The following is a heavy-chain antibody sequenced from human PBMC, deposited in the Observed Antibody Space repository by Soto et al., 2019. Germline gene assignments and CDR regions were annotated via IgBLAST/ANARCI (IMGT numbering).Heavy chain of an antibody. CDR2: IIPIFGTA. D-gene: IGHD6-13*01. CDR1: GGTFSSYA. CDR3: ARDVAAAGKDYYYYGMDV. Sequence: QVQLVQSGAEVKKPRSSVKVSCKASGGTFSSYAISWVRQAPGQGLEWMGGIIPIFGTANYAQKFQGRVTITADESTSTAYSEMSSLRSEDTAVYYCARDVAAAGKDYYYYGMDVWGQGTTVTVS. V-gene: IGHV1-69*01. J-gene: IGHJ6*02.